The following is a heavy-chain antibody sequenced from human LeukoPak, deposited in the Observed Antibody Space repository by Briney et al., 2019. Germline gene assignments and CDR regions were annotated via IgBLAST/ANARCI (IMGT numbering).Heavy chain of an antibody. CDR1: GFTLSNYY. V-gene: IGHV3-53*01. J-gene: IGHJ4*02. CDR3: ARGPGDY. D-gene: IGHD7-27*01. CDR2: IYTGGST. Sequence: GGSLRLSCAASGFTLSNYYMSWVRQAPGKGLEWASVIYTGGSTWYADSVKGRFTLSRDNSKNTLYLQMNSLRAEDTAVYYCARGPGDYWGQGTLVTVSS.